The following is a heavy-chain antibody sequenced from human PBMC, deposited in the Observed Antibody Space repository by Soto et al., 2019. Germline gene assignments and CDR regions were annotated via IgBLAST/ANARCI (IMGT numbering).Heavy chain of an antibody. CDR2: IKSETDGGTI. CDR3: TPLALKYNSDWYPLSD. J-gene: IGHJ4*02. D-gene: IGHD6-19*01. CDR1: GFTFSNVW. V-gene: IGHV3-15*07. Sequence: EVQLVESGGGLVKPVGSLRLSCAGSGFTFSNVWMNWVRQAPGKGLEWVGRIKSETDGGTIDYAAPVKGRFTISRDDSNNTLSLQMNSLKTEDSATYYCTPLALKYNSDWYPLSDWGQGTRVTVSS.